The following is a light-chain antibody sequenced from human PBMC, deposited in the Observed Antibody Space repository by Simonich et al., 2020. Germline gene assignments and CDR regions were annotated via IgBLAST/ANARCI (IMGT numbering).Light chain of an antibody. CDR1: QSVLYSSNNKNY. V-gene: IGKV4-1*01. CDR2: WAS. CDR3: MQSIQLPPYT. J-gene: IGKJ2*01. Sequence: DIVMTQSPDSLAVSLGERATINCKSSQSVLYSSNNKNYLAWYQQKPGQPPKLLIYWASTRESGGPDRCSGSGSGTDFTLKISRVEAEDVGVYYCMQSIQLPPYTFGQGTKLEIK.